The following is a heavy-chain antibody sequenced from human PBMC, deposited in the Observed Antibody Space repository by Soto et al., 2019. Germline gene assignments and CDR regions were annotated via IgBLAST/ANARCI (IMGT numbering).Heavy chain of an antibody. J-gene: IGHJ5*02. CDR2: IHYSGST. CDR3: ARSVFP. Sequence: PSETLSLTCTVSGGSISNYYWSWIRQPPGKGLEWIGYIHYSGSTNYSPSLKSRVTISVDTSKNQFSLKLSSVTAADTTVYYCARSVFPWGQGTLVTVS. V-gene: IGHV4-59*12. CDR1: GGSISNYY.